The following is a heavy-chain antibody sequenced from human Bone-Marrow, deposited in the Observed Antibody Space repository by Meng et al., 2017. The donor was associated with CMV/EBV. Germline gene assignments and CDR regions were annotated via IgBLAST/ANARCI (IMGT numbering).Heavy chain of an antibody. Sequence: GGSLRLSCAASGFTFSSYGMHWVRQAPGKGLEWVAVIWYDGSNKYCADSVKGRFTISRDNSKNTLYLQMNSLRAEDTAVYYCARDGVGRDGYFDYWGQGTLVTVSS. D-gene: IGHD5-24*01. CDR3: ARDGVGRDGYFDY. J-gene: IGHJ4*02. CDR1: GFTFSSYG. CDR2: IWYDGSNK. V-gene: IGHV3-33*01.